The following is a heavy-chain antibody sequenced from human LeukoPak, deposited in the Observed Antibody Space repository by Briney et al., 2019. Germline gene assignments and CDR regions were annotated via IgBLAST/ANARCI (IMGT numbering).Heavy chain of an antibody. V-gene: IGHV3-64D*06. CDR1: GFTFSSYA. J-gene: IGHJ4*02. D-gene: IGHD6-13*01. CDR2: ISSNGGST. Sequence: PGGSLRLSCAASGFTFSSYAMHWVRQAPGKGLEYVSAISSNGGSTYYADSVKGRFTISRDNSKNTLYLQMSSLRAEDTAVYYCAKDGVRIAASGLLDNWGQGTLVTVSS. CDR3: AKDGVRIAASGLLDN.